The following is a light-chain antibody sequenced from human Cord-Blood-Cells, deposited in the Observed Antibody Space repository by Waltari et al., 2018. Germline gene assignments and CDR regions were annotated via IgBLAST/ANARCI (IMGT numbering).Light chain of an antibody. Sequence: EIVMTQSPATLSVSPGERATLSCRASQSVSINLAWYQQKPCQAPRLLIYGASTRATVIPARCSSRGSGAEFTLTISSLQSEDFAVYYCQQYNNWRTFGQGTKVEIK. CDR1: QSVSIN. J-gene: IGKJ1*01. V-gene: IGKV3-15*01. CDR2: GAS. CDR3: QQYNNWRT.